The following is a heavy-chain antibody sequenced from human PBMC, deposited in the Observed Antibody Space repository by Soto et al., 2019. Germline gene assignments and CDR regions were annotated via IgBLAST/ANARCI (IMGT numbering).Heavy chain of an antibody. CDR2: IRSKANSYAT. J-gene: IGHJ6*02. Sequence: AGGSLRLSCAASGFTFSGSAMHWVRQASGKGLEWVGRIRSKANSYATAYAASVKGRFTISRDDSKNTAHLQMNSLKTEDTAVYYCTRISSSGGKLQFLEWLNARGIGGWGQGTTVTVSS. CDR1: GFTFSGSA. V-gene: IGHV3-73*01. CDR3: TRISSSGGKLQFLEWLNARGIGG. D-gene: IGHD3-3*01.